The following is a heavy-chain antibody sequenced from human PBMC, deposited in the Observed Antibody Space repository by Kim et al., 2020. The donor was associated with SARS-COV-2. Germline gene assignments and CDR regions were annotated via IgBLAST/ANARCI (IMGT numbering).Heavy chain of an antibody. J-gene: IGHJ6*02. CDR2: IYYSGST. CDR3: ASHHSSSWYYYYYGMDV. CDR1: GGSISSSSYY. D-gene: IGHD6-13*01. Sequence: SKTLSLTCTVSGGSISSSSYYWGWIRQPPGKGLEWIGSIYYSGSTYYNPSLKSRVTISVDTSKNQFSLKLSSVTAADTAVYYCASHHSSSWYYYYYGMDVWGQGTTVTVSS. V-gene: IGHV4-39*01.